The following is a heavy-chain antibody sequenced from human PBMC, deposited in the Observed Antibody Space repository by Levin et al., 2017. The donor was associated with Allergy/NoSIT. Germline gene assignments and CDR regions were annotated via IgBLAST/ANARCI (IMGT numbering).Heavy chain of an antibody. D-gene: IGHD5-18*01. CDR1: GGTFRHYA. Sequence: SVKVSCKASGGTFRHYALSWVRQATGQGFEWMGGIVPVFGSTNYAQKFYGRVTITADESTSTANMELSSLRSDDTAVYYCGTRSADSYGQYCVDCWGQGTLVTVSS. CDR3: GTRSADSYGQYCVDC. J-gene: IGHJ4*02. CDR2: IVPVFGST. V-gene: IGHV1-69*13.